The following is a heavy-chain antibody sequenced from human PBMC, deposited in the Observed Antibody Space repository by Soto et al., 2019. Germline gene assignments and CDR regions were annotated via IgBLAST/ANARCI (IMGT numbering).Heavy chain of an antibody. D-gene: IGHD6-13*01. CDR3: AKGDIAAAGGDYYYYYGMDV. Sequence: PGGSLRLSCAASGFAFSNSWMSWVRQAPGKGLEWVANMKEDGTDIWYMDSVKGRFTISRDNSKNTLYLQMNSLRAEDTAVYYCAKGDIAAAGGDYYYYYGMDVWGQGTTVTVSS. V-gene: IGHV3-7*01. J-gene: IGHJ6*02. CDR2: MKEDGTDI. CDR1: GFAFSNSW.